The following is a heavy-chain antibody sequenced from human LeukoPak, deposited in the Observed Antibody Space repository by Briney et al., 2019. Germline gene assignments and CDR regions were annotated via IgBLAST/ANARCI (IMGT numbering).Heavy chain of an antibody. J-gene: IGHJ4*02. CDR2: IYSGGTT. Sequence: GSLRLSCAASGFTVSSNYMSWVRQAPGKGLEWVSIIYSGGTTYYADSVKGRFTISRDNSKNTLYLQMNSLRAEDTAVYYCAKDRGYDSSGYYSWGQGTLVTVSS. CDR1: GFTVSSNY. D-gene: IGHD3-22*01. CDR3: AKDRGYDSSGYYS. V-gene: IGHV3-53*01.